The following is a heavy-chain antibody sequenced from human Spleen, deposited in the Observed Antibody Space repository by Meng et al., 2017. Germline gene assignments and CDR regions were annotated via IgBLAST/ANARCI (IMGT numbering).Heavy chain of an antibody. J-gene: IGHJ4*02. V-gene: IGHV1-3*01. D-gene: IGHD1-1*01. CDR2: INAGNGNT. CDR3: TTRLEQNYFDY. CDR1: GYAFTSYA. Sequence: ASVKVSCKASGYAFTSYAMHWVRQAPGQRLEWMGWINAGNGNTKYSQKFQGRVTVTRDTSASTAYMDLSSLRSEDTAVYYCTTRLEQNYFDYWGQGTLVTVSS.